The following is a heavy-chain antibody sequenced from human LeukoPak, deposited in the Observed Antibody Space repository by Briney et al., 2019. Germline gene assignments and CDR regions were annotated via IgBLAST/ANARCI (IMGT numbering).Heavy chain of an antibody. D-gene: IGHD6-19*01. CDR3: AKDLESSGWYLFDY. CDR1: GFTFIGSA. Sequence: GGSLRLSCAASGFTFIGSALHWVRQASGKGLEWVGRIRSTANGYATAYAASVKGRFTISRDDSKNTVYLQMDSLKTEDTAVYYCAKDLESSGWYLFDYWGQGTLVTVSS. V-gene: IGHV3-73*01. CDR2: IRSTANGYAT. J-gene: IGHJ4*02.